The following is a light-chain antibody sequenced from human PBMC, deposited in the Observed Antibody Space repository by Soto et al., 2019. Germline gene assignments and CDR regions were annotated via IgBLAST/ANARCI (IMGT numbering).Light chain of an antibody. CDR2: GTS. CDR3: HHYNNYPPYT. CDR1: ETISRN. Sequence: EIVMTQSPATLSVSPGERATLSCRASETISRNLAWYQHKPGQTPKLLIFGTSNRATGIPARFSGSGSGTEFTLTISSLQSEYFSVYYCHHYNNYPPYTFGQGTKLELK. J-gene: IGKJ2*01. V-gene: IGKV3D-15*01.